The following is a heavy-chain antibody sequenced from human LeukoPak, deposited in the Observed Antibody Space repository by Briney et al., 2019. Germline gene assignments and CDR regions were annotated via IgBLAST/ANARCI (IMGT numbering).Heavy chain of an antibody. V-gene: IGHV3-74*01. CDR2: INGDGSST. CDR1: GFTFSSYW. J-gene: IGHJ6*03. CDR3: AKDPLTTGRPYYYMDV. Sequence: GGSLRLSCAASGFTFSSYWMHWVRQAPGKGLVWVSRINGDGSSTSYADSVKGRFTISRDNSKNTLYLQMNSLRAEDTAVYYCAKDPLTTGRPYYYMDVWGKGTTVTVSS. D-gene: IGHD4-17*01.